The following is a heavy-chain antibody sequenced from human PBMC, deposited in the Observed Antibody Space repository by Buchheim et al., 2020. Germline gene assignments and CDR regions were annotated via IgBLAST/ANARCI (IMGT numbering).Heavy chain of an antibody. CDR3: AKDWVPYSSSSYYGMDV. CDR1: GFTFSSYG. D-gene: IGHD6-6*01. CDR2: ISYDGSNK. V-gene: IGHV3-30*18. Sequence: QVQLVESGGGVVQPGRSLRLSCAASGFTFSSYGMHWVRQAPGKGLEWVAVISYDGSNKYYADSVKGRFTISRDNSKNTLYLQMSSLRAEDTAVYYCAKDWVPYSSSSYYGMDVWS. J-gene: IGHJ6*04.